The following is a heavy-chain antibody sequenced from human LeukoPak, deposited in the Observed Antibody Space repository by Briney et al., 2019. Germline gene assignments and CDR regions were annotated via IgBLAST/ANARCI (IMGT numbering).Heavy chain of an antibody. Sequence: SETLSLTCTVTGDSIFTTRYHWGWIRQPPGKGLEWIGSITYSGDTYENPSLESRVIISVDTSKNQFSLKLNSVTAADTAVYYCARGNYNWNPVALGFDYWGQGTLVTVSS. J-gene: IGHJ4*02. D-gene: IGHD1-20*01. CDR1: GDSIFTTRYH. CDR3: ARGNYNWNPVALGFDY. CDR2: ITYSGDT. V-gene: IGHV4-39*01.